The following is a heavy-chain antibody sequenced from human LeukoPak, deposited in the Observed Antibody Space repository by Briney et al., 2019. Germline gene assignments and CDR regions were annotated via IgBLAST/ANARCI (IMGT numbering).Heavy chain of an antibody. V-gene: IGHV3-7*03. CDR3: ARDFPPDYGDYFDY. Sequence: GGSLRLSCAASKFTFSSYNMNWVRQAPGKGLEWVANIKQDGSEKYYVDSVKGRFTISGDNAKNSLYLQMNSLRAEDTAVYYCARDFPPDYGDYFDYWGQGTLVTVSS. CDR2: IKQDGSEK. D-gene: IGHD4-17*01. CDR1: KFTFSSYN. J-gene: IGHJ4*02.